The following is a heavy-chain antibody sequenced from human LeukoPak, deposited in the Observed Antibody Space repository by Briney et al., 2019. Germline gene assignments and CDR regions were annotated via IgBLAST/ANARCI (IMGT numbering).Heavy chain of an antibody. D-gene: IGHD6-6*01. V-gene: IGHV1-46*01. CDR2: INPSGGST. CDR3: ARDPQWQLAQADDAFDI. J-gene: IGHJ3*02. CDR1: GYTFTSYY. Sequence: GASVKVSCKASGYTFTSYYMHWVRQAPGQGLEWMGIINPSGGSTSYAQKFQGRVTMTRDMSTSTVYMELGSLRSEDTAVYYCARDPQWQLAQADDAFDIWGQGTMVTVSS.